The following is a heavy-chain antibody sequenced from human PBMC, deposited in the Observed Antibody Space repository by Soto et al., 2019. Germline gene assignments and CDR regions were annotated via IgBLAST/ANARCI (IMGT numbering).Heavy chain of an antibody. Sequence: GGSLRLSCAASGFTFSSYAMHWVRQAPGKGLEWVAVISYDGSNKYYADSVKGRFTISRDNSKNTLYLQMNSLRAEDTAVYYCARVPVYPNYFDYWGQGTLVTVSS. CDR3: ARVPVYPNYFDY. CDR1: GFTFSSYA. CDR2: ISYDGSNK. D-gene: IGHD3-16*02. V-gene: IGHV3-30-3*01. J-gene: IGHJ4*02.